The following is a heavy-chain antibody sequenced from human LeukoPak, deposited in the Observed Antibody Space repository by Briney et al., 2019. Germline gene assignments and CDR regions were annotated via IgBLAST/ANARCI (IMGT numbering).Heavy chain of an antibody. Sequence: GGSLRLSCAASGFTFSSYGMHWVRQAPGKGLEWVAVISYDGSNKYYADSVKGRFTISRDNSKNTLYLQMNSLRAEGTAVYYCAKDSGYDYYYYYGMDVWGQGTTVTVSS. J-gene: IGHJ6*02. D-gene: IGHD5-12*01. CDR1: GFTFSSYG. V-gene: IGHV3-30*18. CDR3: AKDSGYDYYYYYGMDV. CDR2: ISYDGSNK.